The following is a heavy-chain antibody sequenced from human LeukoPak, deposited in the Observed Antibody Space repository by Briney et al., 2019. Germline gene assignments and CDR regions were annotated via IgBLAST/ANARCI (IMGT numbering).Heavy chain of an antibody. CDR2: ISSSGSTM. V-gene: IGHV3-11*04. CDR1: GFTFSDYY. D-gene: IGHD3-22*01. J-gene: IGHJ3*02. Sequence: GGSLRLSCAASGFTFSDYYMSWIRQAPGKGLEWVSYISSSGSTMYYADSVKGRFTISRDNAKNSLYLQMNSLRAEDTAVYYCARDLGLYYYDSSGYHAFDIWGQGTMVTVSS. CDR3: ARDLGLYYYDSSGYHAFDI.